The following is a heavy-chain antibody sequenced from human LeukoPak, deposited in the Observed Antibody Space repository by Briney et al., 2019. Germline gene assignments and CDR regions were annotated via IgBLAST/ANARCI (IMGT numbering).Heavy chain of an antibody. J-gene: IGHJ4*02. CDR2: IYHSGST. Sequence: SETLSLTCTVSGYSISSGYYWGWIRQPPGKGLEWIGSIYHSGSTYYNPSLKSRVTISVDTSKNQFSLKLSSVTAADTAVYYCARDIVDTAMALFDYWGQGTLVTVSS. CDR3: ARDIVDTAMALFDY. D-gene: IGHD5-18*01. CDR1: GYSISSGYY. V-gene: IGHV4-38-2*02.